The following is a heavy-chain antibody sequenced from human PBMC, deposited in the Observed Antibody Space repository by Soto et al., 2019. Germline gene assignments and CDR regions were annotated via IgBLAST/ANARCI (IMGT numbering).Heavy chain of an antibody. CDR3: AREAPYTSDWYRFDY. J-gene: IGHJ4*02. Sequence: SETLSLTCAVSGGSISSSNWWSWVRQSPGQGLEWIGEIYHSGSTNYNPSLKSRVTMALDKSKNQFSLRLTPVTAADTAVYYCAREAPYTSDWYRFDYWGQGTLVTVSS. V-gene: IGHV4-4*02. CDR1: GGSISSSNW. CDR2: IYHSGST. D-gene: IGHD6-13*01.